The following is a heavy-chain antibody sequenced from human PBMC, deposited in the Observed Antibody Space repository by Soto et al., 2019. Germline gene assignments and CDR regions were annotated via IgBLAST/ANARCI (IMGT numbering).Heavy chain of an antibody. D-gene: IGHD4-4*01. Sequence: ASVKVSCKASGYTFTDYHIHWVRQAPGQGLGFMGWINANNGGAGSAQQFQGRVTVTRDTSITTVYMELRSLRSDDTALYYCARFEYSKYLFDYWGLGTLVTVSS. CDR2: INANNGGA. V-gene: IGHV1-2*02. CDR3: ARFEYSKYLFDY. J-gene: IGHJ4*02. CDR1: GYTFTDYH.